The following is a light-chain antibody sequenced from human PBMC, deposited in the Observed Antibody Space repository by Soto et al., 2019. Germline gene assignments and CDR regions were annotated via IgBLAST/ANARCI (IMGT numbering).Light chain of an antibody. V-gene: IGKV3-20*01. CDR1: QSVSSTN. CDR2: GAS. CDR3: QQYGRSPLT. Sequence: EIVLTQSPGTLSLSPGERATLSCRASQSVSSTNLAWYQQKPGQAPRLLIYGASSRASGIPDRFSGNGSGTDFTLTISRLEPEDFAVYYCQQYGRSPLTFGGGTEVEI. J-gene: IGKJ4*01.